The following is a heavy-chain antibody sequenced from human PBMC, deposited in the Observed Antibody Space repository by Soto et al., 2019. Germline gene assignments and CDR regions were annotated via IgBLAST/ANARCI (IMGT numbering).Heavy chain of an antibody. Sequence: QVQLVESGGGVVQPGRSLRLSCAASGFTFNNYAVHWVRQAPGKGLEWLAVISYDGGNKYYADSVKGRFTISRDNSKNTLYLQMNSLRDEDTAVYYCARGPDYDFWGGHWFDPWGQGTLVTVSS. D-gene: IGHD3-3*01. CDR2: ISYDGGNK. J-gene: IGHJ5*02. V-gene: IGHV3-30-3*01. CDR3: ARGPDYDFWGGHWFDP. CDR1: GFTFNNYA.